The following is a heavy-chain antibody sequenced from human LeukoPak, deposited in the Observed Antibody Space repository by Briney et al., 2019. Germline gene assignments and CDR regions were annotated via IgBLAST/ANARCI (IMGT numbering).Heavy chain of an antibody. CDR1: GFTFSAYG. Sequence: GGTLRLSCAASGFTFSAYGMTWVRQAPGKGLEWVSAISGSAAATFYADSVKGRFTISRDNSRNTLYLQMNSLRAEDTAVYYCAKYCSSTSCYSSKRWFDPWGQGTLVTVSS. CDR3: AKYCSSTSCYSSKRWFDP. V-gene: IGHV3-23*01. CDR2: ISGSAAAT. J-gene: IGHJ5*02. D-gene: IGHD2-2*01.